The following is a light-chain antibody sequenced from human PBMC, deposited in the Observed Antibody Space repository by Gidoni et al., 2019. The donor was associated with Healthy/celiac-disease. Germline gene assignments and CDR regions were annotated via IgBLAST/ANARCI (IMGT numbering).Light chain of an antibody. CDR1: SSDVGGYNY. CDR3: SSYTSSSTRV. CDR2: EVS. V-gene: IGLV2-14*01. Sequence: QSALTQPAYVSGSPGQSITISCTGTSSDVGGYNYVSWYQQHPGKAPKLMLYEVSNRPSGVSNRFSGSKSGNTASLTISGLQAEDEADYYCSSYTSSSTRVFGGGTKLTVL. J-gene: IGLJ3*02.